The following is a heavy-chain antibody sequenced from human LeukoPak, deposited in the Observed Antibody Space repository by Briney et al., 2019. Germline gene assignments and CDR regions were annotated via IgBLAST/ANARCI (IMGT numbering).Heavy chain of an antibody. CDR1: GFTFSSYS. J-gene: IGHJ4*02. CDR2: ISSSSSYI. CDR3: ASTRVGVIGLDY. D-gene: IGHD3-22*01. V-gene: IGHV3-21*01. Sequence: GGSLRLSCAASGFTFSSYSMNWVRQAPGKGLEWVSSISSSSSYIYYADSVKGRFTISRDNAKNSLYLQMNSLRAEDTAVYYCASTRVGVIGLDYWGQGTLVTVSS.